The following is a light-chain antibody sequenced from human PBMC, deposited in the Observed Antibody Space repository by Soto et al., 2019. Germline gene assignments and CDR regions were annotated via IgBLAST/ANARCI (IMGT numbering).Light chain of an antibody. CDR2: DSS. CDR1: ENVNSY. V-gene: IGKV3-11*01. CDR3: QQRIKRAT. J-gene: IGKJ4*01. Sequence: IVLTQSRATLSLSPGERASRSCRASENVNSYLAWYQQKPGQAPRLLIYDSSNRATGVPARFSGSGSGTDFTLTISSLEPEDFAVYYCQQRIKRATFGGGTKVDIK.